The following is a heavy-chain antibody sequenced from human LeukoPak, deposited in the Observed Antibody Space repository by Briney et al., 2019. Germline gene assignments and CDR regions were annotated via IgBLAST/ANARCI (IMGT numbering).Heavy chain of an antibody. CDR2: ISYDGSNK. CDR3: AKGRTSSAWSPYDH. CDR1: GFTFSSYA. Sequence: GGSLRLSCAASGFTFSSYAMHWVRQAPGKGLEWVAVISYDGSNKYYADSVRGRFTISRDNSKSTLYLQMNSLRADDAALYYCAKGRTSSAWSPYDHWGQGALVTVSS. D-gene: IGHD6-13*01. V-gene: IGHV3-30-3*01. J-gene: IGHJ4*02.